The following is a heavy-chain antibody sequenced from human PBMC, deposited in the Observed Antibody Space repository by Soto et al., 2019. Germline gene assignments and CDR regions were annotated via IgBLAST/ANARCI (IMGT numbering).Heavy chain of an antibody. CDR3: ARYDDYGDYGSPFDY. J-gene: IGHJ4*02. V-gene: IGHV3-30-3*01. D-gene: IGHD4-17*01. Sequence: GGSLRLSCAASGFTFSSYAMHWVRQAPGKGLEWVAVISYDGSNRYYADSVKGRFTISRDNSKNTLYLQMNSLRAEDTAVYYCARYDDYGDYGSPFDYWGQGTLVTVSS. CDR2: ISYDGSNR. CDR1: GFTFSSYA.